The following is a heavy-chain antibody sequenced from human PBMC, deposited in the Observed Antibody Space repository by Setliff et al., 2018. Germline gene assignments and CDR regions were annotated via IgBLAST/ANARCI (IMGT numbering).Heavy chain of an antibody. CDR3: ARVESMVRGKNILRHFDY. CDR1: GYTFNNYG. J-gene: IGHJ4*02. V-gene: IGHV1-18*01. CDR2: VTIYNGNT. Sequence: ASVKVSCKASGYTFNNYGVAWVRQAPGQGLDWMGWVTIYNGNTKYAQNLQGRLTLSTDRSTNTVYMELGSPTTDDTAIYYCARVESMVRGKNILRHFDYWGQGTQVTVS. D-gene: IGHD3-10*01.